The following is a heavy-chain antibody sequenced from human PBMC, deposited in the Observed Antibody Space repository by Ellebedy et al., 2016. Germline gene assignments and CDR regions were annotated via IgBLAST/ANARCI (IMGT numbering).Heavy chain of an antibody. V-gene: IGHV1-18*04. CDR3: ARDRYGSGSYYSP. Sequence: ASVKVSXXASGYTFTGYYMHWVRQAPGQGLEWMGWISAYNGNTNYAQKLQGRVTMTTDTSTSTAYMELRSLRSDDTAVYYCARDRYGSGSYYSPWGKGTTVTVSS. CDR2: ISAYNGNT. CDR1: GYTFTGYY. D-gene: IGHD3-10*01. J-gene: IGHJ6*04.